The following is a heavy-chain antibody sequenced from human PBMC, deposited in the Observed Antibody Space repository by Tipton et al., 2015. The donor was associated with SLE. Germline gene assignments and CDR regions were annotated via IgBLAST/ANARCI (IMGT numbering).Heavy chain of an antibody. Sequence: SLRLSCAASGFSVTSSYMTWVRQAPGKGLEWVSVIYSGGKPYYADSVKGRFTISRDNSKNTVYLQMNSLRVEDTAVYYCAADGGSDYGSGTYGSSWGQGTLVTVSS. V-gene: IGHV3-66*01. CDR2: IYSGGKP. CDR3: AADGGSDYGSGTYGSS. J-gene: IGHJ5*02. CDR1: GFSVTSSY. D-gene: IGHD3-10*01.